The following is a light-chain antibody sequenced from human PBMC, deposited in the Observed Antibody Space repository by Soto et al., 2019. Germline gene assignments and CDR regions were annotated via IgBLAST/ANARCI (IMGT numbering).Light chain of an antibody. CDR1: QSISNW. CDR3: QQSNSYPRT. V-gene: IGKV1-5*03. CDR2: KAS. J-gene: IGKJ1*01. Sequence: DIQRTQSPSTLSASAGDRVTITCRASQSISNWLAWYQQKPGKAPKLMIYKASSLESGVPSRFSGIVSGTEFTLTISRLQPDDFATYYCQQSNSYPRTFGQGTKVDIK.